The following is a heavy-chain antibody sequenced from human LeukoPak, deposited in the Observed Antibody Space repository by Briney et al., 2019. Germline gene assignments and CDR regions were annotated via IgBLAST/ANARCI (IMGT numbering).Heavy chain of an antibody. J-gene: IGHJ3*02. CDR2: ISYDGSNK. CDR3: AREPYCGGDCYSDAFDI. CDR1: GFTFSSYG. Sequence: SGGSLRLSCAASGFTFSSYGMHWVRQAPGKGLEWVAVISYDGSNKYYADSVKGRFTISRDNAKNSLYLQMNSLRAEDTAVYYCAREPYCGGDCYSDAFDIWGQGTMVTVSS. V-gene: IGHV3-30*03. D-gene: IGHD2-21*02.